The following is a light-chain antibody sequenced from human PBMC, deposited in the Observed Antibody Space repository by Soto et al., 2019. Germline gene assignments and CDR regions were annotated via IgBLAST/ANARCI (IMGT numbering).Light chain of an antibody. V-gene: IGLV2-23*01. Sequence: QSVLTQPASVSGSPGQSITISCTGTSSDVGSYNLVSWYQQHPGKAPKLMIYEGTKRPSGVSNRFSGSKSGNTASLTISGLQAEDEADYYYCSYAGRSTFVFGGGTKLTVL. J-gene: IGLJ2*01. CDR1: SSDVGSYNL. CDR3: CSYAGRSTFV. CDR2: EGT.